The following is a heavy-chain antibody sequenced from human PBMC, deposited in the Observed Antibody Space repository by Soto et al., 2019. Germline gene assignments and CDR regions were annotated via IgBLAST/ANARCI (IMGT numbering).Heavy chain of an antibody. V-gene: IGHV3-23*01. J-gene: IGHJ4*02. CDR2: ITGSGAGT. CDR3: EKYTSAWDFDY. D-gene: IGHD6-19*01. CDR1: GFTLSSYA. Sequence: EVQLLESGGGLVQPGGSLRLSCAASGFTLSSYAMSWVRQAPVKGLEWVSSITGSGAGTYYADSVKGRFTISRDNSRNTLYLQMNSLRAEDTAVYYCEKYTSAWDFDYWGQGTLVTVSS.